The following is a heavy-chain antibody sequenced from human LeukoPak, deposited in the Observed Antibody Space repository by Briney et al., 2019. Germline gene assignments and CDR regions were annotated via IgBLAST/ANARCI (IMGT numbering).Heavy chain of an antibody. CDR2: IYYSGST. CDR1: GGSISSNSYY. V-gene: IGHV4-39*07. J-gene: IGHJ6*03. Sequence: PSETLSLTCAVSGGSISSNSYYWGWIRQPPGKGLEWIGSIYYSGSTYYNPSLKSRVTISVDTSKNQFSLKLSSVTAAETAVYYCAREGRYRYGYNEYHSYMDNWGKGTTVTVSS. CDR3: AREGRYRYGYNEYHSYMDN. D-gene: IGHD5-24*01.